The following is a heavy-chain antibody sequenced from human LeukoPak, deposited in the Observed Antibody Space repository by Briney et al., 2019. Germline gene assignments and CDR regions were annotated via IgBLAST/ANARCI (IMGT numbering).Heavy chain of an antibody. CDR3: AKIYYYDSSGYYYRSFYFDY. CDR2: ISGSVGST. V-gene: IGHV3-23*01. J-gene: IGHJ4*02. Sequence: PGGSLRLSCAASGFTFSSYAMSWVRQAPGKGLEWVSAISGSVGSTYYADSVKGRFTISRDNSKNTLYLQMNSLRAEDTAVYYCAKIYYYDSSGYYYRSFYFDYWGQGTLVTVSS. CDR1: GFTFSSYA. D-gene: IGHD3-22*01.